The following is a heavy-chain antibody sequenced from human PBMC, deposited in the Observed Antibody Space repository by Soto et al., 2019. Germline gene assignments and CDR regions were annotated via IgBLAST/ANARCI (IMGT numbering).Heavy chain of an antibody. D-gene: IGHD2-15*01. J-gene: IGHJ6*02. Sequence: QVQLVQSGAEVKKPGASVKVSCKASGYTFTSYAMHWVRQAPGQRREWMGWINAGNGNTKYSQKFQGRVTITRDTSASTAYMELSSLRSEDTAVYYCARGTSVDYYYYGMDVWGQGTTVTVSS. CDR2: INAGNGNT. CDR1: GYTFTSYA. CDR3: ARGTSVDYYYYGMDV. V-gene: IGHV1-3*01.